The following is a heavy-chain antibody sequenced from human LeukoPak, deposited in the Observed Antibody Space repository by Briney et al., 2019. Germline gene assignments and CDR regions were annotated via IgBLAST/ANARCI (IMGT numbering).Heavy chain of an antibody. CDR3: ARDRTPKYGNDAFDV. J-gene: IGHJ3*01. CDR2: IYYSGST. V-gene: IGHV4-59*11. CDR1: SGSINSHY. D-gene: IGHD4-17*01. Sequence: SETLSLTCTVSSGSINSHYWSWIRQPPGKGLEWIGYIYYSGSTDYNPSLRSRVTISVDTSKNQFSLKLSSVTAADTAVYYCARDRTPKYGNDAFDVWGQGTMVTVSS.